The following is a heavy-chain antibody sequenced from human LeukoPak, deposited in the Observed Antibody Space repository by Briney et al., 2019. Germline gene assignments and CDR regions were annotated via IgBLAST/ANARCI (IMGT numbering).Heavy chain of an antibody. CDR3: ATDRKDGYNYRRIQANFDY. CDR2: ISYDGSNK. J-gene: IGHJ4*02. Sequence: PGGSLRLSCAASGFTFSSYGMHWVRQAPGKGLEWVAVISYDGSNKYYADSVKGRFTISRDNSKNTLYLQMNSLRAEDTAVYYCATDRKDGYNYRRIQANFDYWGQGTLVTVSS. V-gene: IGHV3-30*03. D-gene: IGHD5-24*01. CDR1: GFTFSSYG.